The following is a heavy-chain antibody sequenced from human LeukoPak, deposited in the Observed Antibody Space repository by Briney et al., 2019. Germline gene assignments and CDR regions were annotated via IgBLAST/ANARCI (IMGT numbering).Heavy chain of an antibody. CDR1: GYTFTGYY. V-gene: IGHV1-2*02. Sequence: ASVKVSCTASGYTFTGYYMHWVRQAPGQGLEWMGWINPNSGGTNDAQKFQGRVTMTLDTSISTAYMEVSRLRSDDTAVYYCTNTGFSSSGGPVRYWGQGTLVTVSS. J-gene: IGHJ4*02. CDR2: INPNSGGT. CDR3: TNTGFSSSGGPVRY. D-gene: IGHD6-13*01.